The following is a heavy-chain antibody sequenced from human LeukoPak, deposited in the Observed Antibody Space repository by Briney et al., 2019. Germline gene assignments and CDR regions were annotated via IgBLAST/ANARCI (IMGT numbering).Heavy chain of an antibody. J-gene: IGHJ4*02. Sequence: SETLSLTCTVSGDSISTGNYYWSWIRQPAGKGLEWIGRIYTSGSTHYNPSLKSRVTISVDTSKNQFSLKLSSVTAADTAVYYCAALTGYQYFDYWGQGTLVTVSS. CDR2: IYTSGST. CDR3: AALTGYQYFDY. D-gene: IGHD3-9*01. CDR1: GDSISTGNYY. V-gene: IGHV4-61*02.